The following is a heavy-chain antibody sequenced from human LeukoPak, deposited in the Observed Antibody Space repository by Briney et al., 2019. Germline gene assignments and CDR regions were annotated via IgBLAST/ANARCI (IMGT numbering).Heavy chain of an antibody. J-gene: IGHJ5*02. CDR2: INPNSGGT. V-gene: IGHV1-2*02. CDR1: GYTFTGYY. CDR3: ARVSSYDILTGYKTWFDP. D-gene: IGHD3-9*01. Sequence: ASVKVSRKASGYTFTGYYMHWVRQAPGQGLEWMGWINPNSGGTNYAQKFQGRVTMTRDTSISTAYMELSRLRSDDTAVYYCARVSSYDILTGYKTWFDPWGQGTLVTVSS.